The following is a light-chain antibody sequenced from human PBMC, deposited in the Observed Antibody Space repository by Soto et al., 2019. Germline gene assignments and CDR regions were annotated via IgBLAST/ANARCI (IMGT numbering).Light chain of an antibody. CDR2: EVT. CDR1: NSDVGDYNF. Sequence: QSVLTQPASGSGSLGQSITISFTATNSDVGDYNFVSWFKQHPGRAPKVMIYEVTKSPSDISDRFSGSKSGNTASLTISGLQAEDQATYYCTSYSPTTRWIFGGGTKLTVL. V-gene: IGLV2-14*01. J-gene: IGLJ3*02. CDR3: TSYSPTTRWI.